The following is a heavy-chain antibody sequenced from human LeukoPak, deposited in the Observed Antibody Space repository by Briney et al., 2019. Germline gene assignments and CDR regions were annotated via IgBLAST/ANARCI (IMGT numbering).Heavy chain of an antibody. CDR2: INHSGGT. D-gene: IGHD3-3*01. V-gene: IGHV4-34*01. CDR1: GGSFGDYY. CDR3: ARDAFNYDFWSGYTYYYYYYYMDV. Sequence: SGTLSLTCAVYGGSFGDYYWNWIRQPPGKGLEWIGEINHSGGTKYNPSLKSRVTISVDTSKSQFSLKLTSVTAADTAVYYCARDAFNYDFWSGYTYYYYYYYMDVWGKGTTVTVSS. J-gene: IGHJ6*03.